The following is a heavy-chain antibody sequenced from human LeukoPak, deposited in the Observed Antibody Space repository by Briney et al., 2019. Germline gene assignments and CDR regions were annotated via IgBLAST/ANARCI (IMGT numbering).Heavy chain of an antibody. D-gene: IGHD6-6*01. Sequence: GGSLRLSCAASGFTFSSYAMHWVRQAPGKGLEWVAVISYDGSNKYYADSVKGRFTISRDNSKNTLYLQMNSLRAEDTAAYYCAREVSSSGGFDPWGQGTLVTVSS. CDR3: AREVSSSGGFDP. J-gene: IGHJ5*02. V-gene: IGHV3-30*04. CDR2: ISYDGSNK. CDR1: GFTFSSYA.